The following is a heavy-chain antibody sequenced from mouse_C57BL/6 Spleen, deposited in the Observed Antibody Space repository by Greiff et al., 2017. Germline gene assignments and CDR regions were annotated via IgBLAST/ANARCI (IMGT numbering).Heavy chain of an antibody. CDR1: GYTFTDHT. V-gene: IGHV1-78*01. D-gene: IGHD1-1*01. CDR2: IYPRDGST. Sequence: VHLVESDAELVKPGASVKISCKVSGYTFTDHTIHWMKQRPEQGLEWIGYIYPRDGSTKYNEKFKGKATLTAVKSSSTAYMQLNSLTSEDSAVYFCARLTTVVARNDYWGQGTTLTVSS. CDR3: ARLTTVVARNDY. J-gene: IGHJ2*01.